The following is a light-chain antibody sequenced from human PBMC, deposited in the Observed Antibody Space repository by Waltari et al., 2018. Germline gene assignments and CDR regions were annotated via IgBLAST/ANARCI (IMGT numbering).Light chain of an antibody. Sequence: IVLTQSPGTLSLSPGDRATLSCRASQSVSSSYLGWYQQKPGQAPRLLIYAASSRATGIPDRFSGSGSGTDFTLTISRLEPEDFAVYYCQQYGSSPRTFGQGTMVEIK. V-gene: IGKV3-20*01. CDR1: QSVSSSY. J-gene: IGKJ1*01. CDR2: AAS. CDR3: QQYGSSPRT.